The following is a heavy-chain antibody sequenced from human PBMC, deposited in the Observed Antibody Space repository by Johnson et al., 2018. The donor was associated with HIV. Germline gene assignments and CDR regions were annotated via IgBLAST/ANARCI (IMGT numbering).Heavy chain of an antibody. V-gene: IGHV3-74*01. CDR3: ARDSGPSDFWSGYRLVVAFNI. D-gene: IGHD3-3*01. CDR1: GFTFSSYW. CDR2: INSDGSTT. Sequence: VQLVESGGGLVQPGGSLRLSCAASGFTFSSYWMHWVRQAPGKGLVWVSRINSDGSTTSYADSVKGRFTISSDNAKNTLYLQMNSLRAEDAAVYYCARDSGPSDFWSGYRLVVAFNIWGQGTMVTVSS. J-gene: IGHJ3*02.